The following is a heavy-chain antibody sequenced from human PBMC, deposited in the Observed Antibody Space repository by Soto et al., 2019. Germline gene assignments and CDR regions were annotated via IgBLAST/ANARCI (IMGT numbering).Heavy chain of an antibody. CDR1: GFTFSSYG. D-gene: IGHD3-22*01. Sequence: QVQLVESGGGVVQPGRSLRLSCAASGFTFSSYGMHWVSQAPGKGLEWVAVISYDGSNKYYADSVKGRFTISRDNSKNTLYLQMNSLRAEDTAVYYCAKVYYDSSGYHLSLDYWGQGTLVTVSS. J-gene: IGHJ4*02. V-gene: IGHV3-30*18. CDR3: AKVYYDSSGYHLSLDY. CDR2: ISYDGSNK.